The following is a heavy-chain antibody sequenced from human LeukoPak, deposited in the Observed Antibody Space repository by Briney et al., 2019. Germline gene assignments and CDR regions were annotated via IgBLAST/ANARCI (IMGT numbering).Heavy chain of an antibody. CDR2: TYYRSKWYD. V-gene: IGHV6-1*01. CDR3: ASKNNLMEFAY. J-gene: IGHJ4*02. Sequence: SQTLSLTCAISGDSVSSNSAAWSWIRQSPSRGLEWLGRTYYRSKWYDDYAVSVKSRITINPDTSKNQFSLQLSSLTPEDTAVYYCASKNNLMEFAYWGQGTLVTVSS. CDR1: GDSVSSNSAA. D-gene: IGHD1/OR15-1a*01.